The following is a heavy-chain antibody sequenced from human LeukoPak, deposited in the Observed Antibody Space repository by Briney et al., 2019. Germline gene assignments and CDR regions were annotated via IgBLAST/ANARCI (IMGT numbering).Heavy chain of an antibody. V-gene: IGHV1-8*01. J-gene: IGHJ6*02. CDR1: GYTFTSYD. Sequence: ASVKVSCKASGYTFTSYDINWVRQATGQGLEWMGWMNPNSGDTGYAQKFQGRVTMTRNTSISTAYMELSSLRSEDTAVYYCARGQQQLVLVWDYYYYYGMDVWGQGTTVTVSS. D-gene: IGHD6-13*01. CDR3: ARGQQQLVLVWDYYYYYGMDV. CDR2: MNPNSGDT.